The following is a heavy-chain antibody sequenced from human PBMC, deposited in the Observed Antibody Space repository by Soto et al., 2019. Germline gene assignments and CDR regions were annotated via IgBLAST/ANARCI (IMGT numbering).Heavy chain of an antibody. CDR1: GFTFSSYA. CDR2: ISSST. V-gene: IGHV3-23*01. J-gene: IGHJ4*02. D-gene: IGHD3-10*01. Sequence: EVQLLESGGGLVQPGGSLRLSCAASGFTFSSYAMTWVRQAPGKGLEWVSTISSSTYYADSVKGRFTISRDNSKNPLYLQMNSLRAEDTAVYYCAKREGRNFDYWGQGTLVTVSS. CDR3: AKREGRNFDY.